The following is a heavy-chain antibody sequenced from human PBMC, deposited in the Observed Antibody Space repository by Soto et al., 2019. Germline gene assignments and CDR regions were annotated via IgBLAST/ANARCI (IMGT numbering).Heavy chain of an antibody. Sequence: GGSLRLSCAGSGFTFSDYWMSWARQAPGKGLEWVANIEYDGSEEYYVDSVRGRFTISRDNAMNSLHLQMNSLRADDTAVYYCARFASGKSASTWGQGTLVTVSS. CDR2: IEYDGSEE. V-gene: IGHV3-7*05. D-gene: IGHD5-12*01. CDR1: GFTFSDYW. J-gene: IGHJ5*02. CDR3: ARFASGKSAST.